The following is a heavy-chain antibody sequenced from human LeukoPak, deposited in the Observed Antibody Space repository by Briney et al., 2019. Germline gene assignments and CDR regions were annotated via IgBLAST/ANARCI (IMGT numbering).Heavy chain of an antibody. V-gene: IGHV3-21*01. J-gene: IGHJ4*02. D-gene: IGHD5-18*01. CDR1: GFTFSSYS. Sequence: GGSLRLSCAASGFTFSSYSMNWVRQPPGKGLEWGSSISSSSSYIYYADSVKGRITISRDNAKNSLYLQMNSMRAEDTAVYYCARDAMATRYYFDYWGQGTLVTVSS. CDR2: ISSSSSYI. CDR3: ARDAMATRYYFDY.